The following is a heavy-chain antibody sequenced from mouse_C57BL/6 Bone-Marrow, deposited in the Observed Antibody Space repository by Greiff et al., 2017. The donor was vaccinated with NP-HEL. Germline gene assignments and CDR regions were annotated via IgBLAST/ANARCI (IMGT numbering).Heavy chain of an antibody. CDR1: GYTFTSYW. CDR3: AREAYGIGWAMDY. Sequence: QVQLQQPGAELVKPGASVKLSCKASGYTFTSYWMQWVKQRPGQGLEWIGEIDPSDSYTNYNQKFKGQATLTVDTSSSTAYMQLSSLTSEDSAVYYCAREAYGIGWAMDYWGQGTSVTVSS. D-gene: IGHD6-5*01. J-gene: IGHJ4*01. V-gene: IGHV1-50*01. CDR2: IDPSDSYT.